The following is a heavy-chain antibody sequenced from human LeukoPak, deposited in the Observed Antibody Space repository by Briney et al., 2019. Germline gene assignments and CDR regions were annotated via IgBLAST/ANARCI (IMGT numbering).Heavy chain of an antibody. Sequence: PGGSLRLSCAVSGFSFDDYGMAWIRQVPGKGLEWVSGINLRGDSTAYGDSVKGRFTISRDNAKNSLYLQMTGLRAEDTALYYCARGSDGDFAYNWFDSWGQGILVTVSS. J-gene: IGHJ5*01. D-gene: IGHD4-17*01. CDR1: GFSFDDYG. CDR3: ARGSDGDFAYNWFDS. CDR2: INLRGDST. V-gene: IGHV3-20*04.